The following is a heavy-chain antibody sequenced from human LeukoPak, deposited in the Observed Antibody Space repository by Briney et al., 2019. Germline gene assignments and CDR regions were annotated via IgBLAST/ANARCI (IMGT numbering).Heavy chain of an antibody. Sequence: SVKVSCKASGGTFSSYAISWVRQAPGQGLEWMGRIIPILGTANYAQKFQGRVTITADKSTSTAYMELSSLRSEDTAVYYCARDRNYGSGSYYNGPRFSRGDAFDIWGQGTMVTVSS. D-gene: IGHD3-10*01. J-gene: IGHJ3*02. CDR1: GGTFSSYA. CDR3: ARDRNYGSGSYYNGPRFSRGDAFDI. V-gene: IGHV1-69*04. CDR2: IIPILGTA.